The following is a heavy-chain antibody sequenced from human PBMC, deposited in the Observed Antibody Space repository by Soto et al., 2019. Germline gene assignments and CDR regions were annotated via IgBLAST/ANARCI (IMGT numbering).Heavy chain of an antibody. V-gene: IGHV1-18*01. CDR2: ISAYNGNT. Sequence: QVQLVQSGDEEKKPGASVKVSCKASGDTFTRYGISWVRQAPGQGLEWMGWISAYNGNTNYAQKLQGRVTMTTDTSTSTAYMELRSLRSDDTAVYYCARGGYSSGWYERTSFDYWGQGTLVTVPS. J-gene: IGHJ4*02. CDR3: ARGGYSSGWYERTSFDY. CDR1: GDTFTRYG. D-gene: IGHD6-19*01.